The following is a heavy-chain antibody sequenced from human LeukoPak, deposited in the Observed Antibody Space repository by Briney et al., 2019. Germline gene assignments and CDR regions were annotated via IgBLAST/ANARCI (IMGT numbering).Heavy chain of an antibody. CDR2: ISYDGSDK. J-gene: IGHJ4*02. CDR3: AKGFDY. V-gene: IGHV3-30*18. CDR1: GFTVSNDG. Sequence: GGSLRLSCAVSGFTVSNDGIYWVRQAPGKGLEWVAVISYDGSDKYYADSVQGRFTISRDSSKNTVYLQMNSLRAEDTAVYYCAKGFDYWGQGTLVTVSS.